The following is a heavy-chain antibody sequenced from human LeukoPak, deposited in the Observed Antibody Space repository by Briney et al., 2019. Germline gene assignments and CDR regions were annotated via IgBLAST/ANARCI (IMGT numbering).Heavy chain of an antibody. CDR3: ARASYGSGTKKGRYMDV. D-gene: IGHD3-10*01. V-gene: IGHV4-31*03. CDR2: IYYSGST. Sequence: SETLFLTCTVSGGSISSGGYYWSWLRQHPGKGLEWIGYIYYSGSTYYNPSLKSRVTISVDTSKNQFSLKLSSVTAADTAVYYCARASYGSGTKKGRYMDVWGKGTTVTVSS. J-gene: IGHJ6*03. CDR1: GGSISSGGYY.